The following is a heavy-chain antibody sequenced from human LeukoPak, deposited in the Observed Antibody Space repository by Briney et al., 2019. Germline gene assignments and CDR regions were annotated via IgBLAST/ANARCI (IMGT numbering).Heavy chain of an antibody. Sequence: SETLSLTCTVSGGSISSSSDYWGWIRQPPGKGLEWIGYIYYSGSTNYNPSLKSRVTISVDTSKNQFSLKLSSVTAADTTVYYCARASCSLRAMVRGVLGAFDIWGQGTMVTVSS. J-gene: IGHJ3*02. CDR2: IYYSGST. D-gene: IGHD3-10*01. CDR3: ARASCSLRAMVRGVLGAFDI. V-gene: IGHV4-61*05. CDR1: GGSISSSSDY.